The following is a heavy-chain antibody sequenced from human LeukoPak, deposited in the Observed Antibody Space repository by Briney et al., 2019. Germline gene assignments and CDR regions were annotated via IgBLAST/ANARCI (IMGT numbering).Heavy chain of an antibody. Sequence: GGSLRLSCAASGFTLSDYGMHWVRQAPGKGLEWVAVISYNGNSDYYADSVKGRFTISRDNSKTTLYLQMNSLRGEDTAAYRCAEGRTSGAHVTDALDIWGQGTFITVSS. CDR3: AEGRTSGAHVTDALDI. J-gene: IGHJ3*02. CDR1: GFTLSDYG. D-gene: IGHD3-3*01. CDR2: ISYNGNSD. V-gene: IGHV3-30*03.